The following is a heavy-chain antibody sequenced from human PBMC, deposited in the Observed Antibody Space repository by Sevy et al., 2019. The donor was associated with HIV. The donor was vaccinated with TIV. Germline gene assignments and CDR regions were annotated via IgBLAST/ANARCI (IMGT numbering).Heavy chain of an antibody. CDR2: FSFGCGEI. CDR1: GFTFSKYS. D-gene: IGHD2-8*01. Sequence: GGSLRLSCAASGFTFSKYSMSWVRQPPGKGLEWVSTFSFGCGEINYADSVKGRFTISRDNANSSVYLQMNNLRPEDTAVYYGAREGCTKPHDYWGQGTLVTVSS. J-gene: IGHJ4*02. CDR3: AREGCTKPHDY. V-gene: IGHV3-23*01.